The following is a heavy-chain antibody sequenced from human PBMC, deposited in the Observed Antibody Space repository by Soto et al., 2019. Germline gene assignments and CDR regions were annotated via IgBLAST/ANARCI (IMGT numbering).Heavy chain of an antibody. V-gene: IGHV3-33*01. D-gene: IGHD3-3*01. J-gene: IGHJ6*02. CDR3: ARDSITIFGVVIGYGMDV. CDR1: GFTFSSYG. CDR2: IWYDGSNK. Sequence: GGSLRLSCAASGFTFSSYGMHWVRQAPGKGLEWVAVIWYDGSNKYYADSVKGRFTISRDNSKNTLYLQMNSLRAEDTAVYYCARDSITIFGVVIGYGMDVWGQGTTVTVSS.